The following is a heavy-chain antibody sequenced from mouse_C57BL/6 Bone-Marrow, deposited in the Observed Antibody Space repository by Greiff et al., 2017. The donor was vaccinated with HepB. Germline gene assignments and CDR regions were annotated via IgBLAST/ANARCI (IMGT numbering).Heavy chain of an antibody. CDR3: ATYDYDVAWFAY. Sequence: EVKLLQSGGGLVQPGGSLKLSCAASGIDFSRYWMSWVRRAPGKGLEWIGEINPDSSTINYAPSLKDKFIISRDNAKNTLYLQMSKVRSEDTALYYCATYDYDVAWFAYWGQGTLVTVSA. J-gene: IGHJ3*01. CDR1: GIDFSRYW. CDR2: INPDSSTI. D-gene: IGHD2-4*01. V-gene: IGHV4-1*01.